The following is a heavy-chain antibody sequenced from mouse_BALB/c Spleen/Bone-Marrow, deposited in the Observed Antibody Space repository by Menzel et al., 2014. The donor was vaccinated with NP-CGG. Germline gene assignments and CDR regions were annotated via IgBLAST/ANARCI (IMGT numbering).Heavy chain of an antibody. J-gene: IGHJ2*01. CDR3: ARGGYYEALSY. CDR1: GYSFTGYA. D-gene: IGHD1-1*01. Sequence: EVQLQQSGPELVKPGASMKISCKASGYSFTGYAINWVKQSHGRTLEWIGLINPHNVGTSYNQKFKGKATLTVDKSSSTAYMELLSLTSEDSAVYYCARGGYYEALSYWGQGTPLTVSS. V-gene: IGHV1-26*01. CDR2: INPHNVGT.